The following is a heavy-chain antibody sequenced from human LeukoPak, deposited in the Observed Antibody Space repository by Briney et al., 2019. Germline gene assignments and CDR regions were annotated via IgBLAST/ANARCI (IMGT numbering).Heavy chain of an antibody. V-gene: IGHV4-61*02. Sequence: SETLSLTCTVSGGSISSGSYYWSWIRQPAGKGLEWIGRIYTSGSTNYNPSLKSRVTISVDTSKHQFSLKLSSVTAADTAVYYCARGRPSYDFWSGYLFDYWGQGTLVTVSS. J-gene: IGHJ4*02. CDR1: GGSISSGSYY. D-gene: IGHD3-3*01. CDR2: IYTSGST. CDR3: ARGRPSYDFWSGYLFDY.